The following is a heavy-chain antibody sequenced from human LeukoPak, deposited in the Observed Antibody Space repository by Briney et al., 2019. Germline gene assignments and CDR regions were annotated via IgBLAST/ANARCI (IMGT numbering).Heavy chain of an antibody. CDR3: ARGGYYYDSRGVFDY. CDR1: GFTFSSYA. V-gene: IGHV3-30-3*01. D-gene: IGHD3-22*01. CDR2: ISYDGSNK. Sequence: GGSLRLSCAASGFTFSSYAMHWVRQAPGKGLEWVAVISYDGSNKYYADSVKGRFTISRDNSKNTLYLQMNSLRAEDTAVYYCARGGYYYDSRGVFDYWGQGTLVTVSS. J-gene: IGHJ4*02.